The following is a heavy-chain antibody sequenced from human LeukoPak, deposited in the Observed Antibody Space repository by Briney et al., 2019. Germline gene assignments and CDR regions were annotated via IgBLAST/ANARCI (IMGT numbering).Heavy chain of an antibody. CDR2: IKEDGSEK. J-gene: IGHJ5*02. CDR3: ARAFS. V-gene: IGHV3-7*01. CDR1: GFTFSSQW. D-gene: IGHD3-16*01. Sequence: QPGGSLRLSCAASGFTFSSQWMSWVRQAPGKGLEWAANIKEDGSEKSYVDSVKGRFTISRDNAKNSLYLQMNSLRAEDTAVYYCARAFSWGQGTLVTVSS.